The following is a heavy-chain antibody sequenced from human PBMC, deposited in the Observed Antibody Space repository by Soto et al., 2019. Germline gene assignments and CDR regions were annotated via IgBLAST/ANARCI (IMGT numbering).Heavy chain of an antibody. J-gene: IGHJ6*02. D-gene: IGHD3-22*01. CDR3: ARAGYDSSGYYFYAMDV. CDR2: IGTAGDP. CDR1: AFILSRYD. V-gene: IGHV3-13*05. Sequence: GGSLRLSCVASAFILSRYDMHWVRQATGEGLEWVSAIGTAGDPYYSGSVKGRFTISRGNAENSVYLQMNSLRAGDTAVYYCARAGYDSSGYYFYAMDVWGPGTTVPVSS.